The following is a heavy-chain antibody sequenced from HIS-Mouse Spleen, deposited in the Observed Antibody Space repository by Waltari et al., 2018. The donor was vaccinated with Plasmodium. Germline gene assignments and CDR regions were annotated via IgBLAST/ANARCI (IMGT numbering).Heavy chain of an antibody. CDR3: ATPRVGGSYFDY. J-gene: IGHJ4*02. Sequence: EVQLVESGGGLVQPGGSLRLPCAASGFPVSSNYMSWVRQDPGKGLEWVSVIYSGGSTYYADSVKGRFTISRDNSKNTLYLQMNSLRAEDTAVYYCATPRVGGSYFDYWGQGTLVTVSS. V-gene: IGHV3-66*01. CDR2: IYSGGST. CDR1: GFPVSSNY. D-gene: IGHD1-26*01.